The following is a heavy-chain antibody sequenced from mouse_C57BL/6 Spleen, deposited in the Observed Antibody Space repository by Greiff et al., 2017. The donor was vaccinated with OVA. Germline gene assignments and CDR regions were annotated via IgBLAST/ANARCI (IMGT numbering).Heavy chain of an antibody. Sequence: EVKLQESGPGLVKPSQSLSLTCSVPGYSITSGYYWNWIRQFPGNKLEWMGYISYDGSNNYNPSLKNRISITRDTSKNQFFLKLNSVTTEDTATYYCAKYGSSYWYFDVWGTGTTVTVSS. J-gene: IGHJ1*03. V-gene: IGHV3-6*01. CDR2: ISYDGSN. D-gene: IGHD1-1*01. CDR1: GYSITSGYY. CDR3: AKYGSSYWYFDV.